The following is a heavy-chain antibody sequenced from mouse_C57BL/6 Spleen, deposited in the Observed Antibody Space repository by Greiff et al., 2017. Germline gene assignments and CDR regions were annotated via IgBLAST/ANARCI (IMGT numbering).Heavy chain of an antibody. CDR1: GFTFSDYG. CDR2: ISSGSSTI. J-gene: IGHJ4*01. V-gene: IGHV5-17*01. CDR3: ARRLLHYYAMDY. D-gene: IGHD2-3*01. Sequence: EVQGVESGGGLVKPGGSLKLSCAASGFTFSDYGMHWVRQAPEQGLEWVAYISSGSSTIYSADTVKGRFTISTDNAKNTLFLQMTSLRSEDTATYYCARRLLHYYAMDYWGQGTSVTVSS.